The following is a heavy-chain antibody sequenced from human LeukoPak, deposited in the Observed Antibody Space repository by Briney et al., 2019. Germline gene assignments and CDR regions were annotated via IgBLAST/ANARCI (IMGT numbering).Heavy chain of an antibody. CDR3: ARQAVAPDY. D-gene: IGHD6-19*01. J-gene: IGHJ4*02. CDR2: VFYIGST. CDR1: GGSVNSGSYY. Sequence: SETLSLTCTVSGGSVNSGSYYWSWIRQPPGKGLEWIGYVFYIGSTNYNPSLKSRVTISVDTSKNQFSLKLSSVTAADTAVYYCARQAVAPDYWGQGTLVTVSS. V-gene: IGHV4-61*01.